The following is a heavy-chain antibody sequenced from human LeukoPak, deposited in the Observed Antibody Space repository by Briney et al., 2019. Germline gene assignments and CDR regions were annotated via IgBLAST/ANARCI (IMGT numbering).Heavy chain of an antibody. Sequence: SETLSLTSAVSGASISSGGYSWSWIRQPPGKGLEWIGNISHRGSTYYYPYLKSRVIISVDRSKNEFCLKLSSGTVADTAVYFCAREVFGPGGAFDIWGQGTMVTVSS. D-gene: IGHD3-16*01. J-gene: IGHJ3*02. CDR2: ISHRGST. CDR1: GASISSGGYS. CDR3: AREVFGPGGAFDI. V-gene: IGHV4-30-2*01.